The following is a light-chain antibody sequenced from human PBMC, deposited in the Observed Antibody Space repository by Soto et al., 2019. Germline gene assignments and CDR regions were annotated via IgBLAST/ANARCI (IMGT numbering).Light chain of an antibody. Sequence: QSALTQPASVSGSPGQSITISCTGTSSVVGAFDSVSWYQQHPDKAPKLMIYEVSNRPSGVSNRFSGSKSVNTATLTISGLQAEDEADYYCSSYTSSSTRVFGTGTKVTVL. CDR2: EVS. V-gene: IGLV2-14*03. J-gene: IGLJ1*01. CDR3: SSYTSSSTRV. CDR1: SSVVGAFDS.